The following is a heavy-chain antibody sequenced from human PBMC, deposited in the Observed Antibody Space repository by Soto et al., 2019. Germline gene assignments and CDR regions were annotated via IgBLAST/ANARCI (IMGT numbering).Heavy chain of an antibody. D-gene: IGHD2-21*02. CDR3: ARLGEVFRTVVTPSMDV. CDR2: IYYGGST. J-gene: IGHJ6*02. V-gene: IGHV4-39*01. Sequence: QLQLQESGPGLVKPSETLSLTCTVSGGSISSSSYYWGWIRQPPGKGLEWIGSIYYGGSTYYNPSLQSRVTISVDTSKSQFSLKLSSVTAADTAVYYCARLGEVFRTVVTPSMDVWGQGTTVTVSS. CDR1: GGSISSSSYY.